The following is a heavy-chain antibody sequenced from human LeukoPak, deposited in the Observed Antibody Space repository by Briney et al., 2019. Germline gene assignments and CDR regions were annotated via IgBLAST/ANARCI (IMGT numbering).Heavy chain of an antibody. J-gene: IGHJ4*02. CDR3: AKDSTAAAGLLDY. CDR1: GFTFDDYA. V-gene: IGHV3-9*01. Sequence: GRSLRLSCAASGFTFDDYAMHWVRQAPGKGLEWVSGISWNSGSIGYADSVKGRFTISRDNAKNSLYLQMNSLRAEDTALYYCAKDSTAAAGLLDYWGQGTLVTVSS. D-gene: IGHD6-13*01. CDR2: ISWNSGSI.